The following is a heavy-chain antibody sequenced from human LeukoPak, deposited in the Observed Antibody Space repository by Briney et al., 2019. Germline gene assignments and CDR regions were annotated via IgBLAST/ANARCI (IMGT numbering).Heavy chain of an antibody. CDR2: INHSGST. V-gene: IGHV4-34*01. CDR3: ARGHGSSSSEGPADY. CDR1: GGSFSGYY. Sequence: SETLSLTCAAYGGSFSGYYWSWIRQPPGKGLEWIGEINHSGSTNYNPSLKSRVTISVDTSKNQFSLKLSSVTAADTAVYYCARGHGSSSSEGPADYWGQGTLVTVSS. D-gene: IGHD6-6*01. J-gene: IGHJ4*02.